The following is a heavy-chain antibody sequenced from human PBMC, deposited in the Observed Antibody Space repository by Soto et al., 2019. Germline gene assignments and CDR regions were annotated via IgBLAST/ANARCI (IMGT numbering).Heavy chain of an antibody. CDR2: IYPGDSDT. CDR3: ARHPITMVRGVIIQLFDY. J-gene: IGHJ4*02. Sequence: GESLKISCKGSGYSFTSYWIGWVRQMPGKGLEWMGIIYPGDSDTRYSPSFQGQVTISADKSISTAYLQWSSLKASDTAMYYCARHPITMVRGVIIQLFDYWGQGTLVTVSS. CDR1: GYSFTSYW. D-gene: IGHD3-10*01. V-gene: IGHV5-51*01.